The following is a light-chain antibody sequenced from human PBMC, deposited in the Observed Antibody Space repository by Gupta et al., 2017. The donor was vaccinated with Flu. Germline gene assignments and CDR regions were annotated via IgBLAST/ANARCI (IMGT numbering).Light chain of an antibody. J-gene: IGKJ4*01. CDR3: QQYHSIPPH. CDR2: SAS. Sequence: DIVMTQSPDSLAVSVGERATINCKSSQSVYSSINGDYLAWYQQRPGQPPRLLIYSASTRKSGVPDRFSGSGSGTDFTLTITSLQPEDVAVYYWQQYHSIPPHLGGGTKVEIK. CDR1: QSVYSSINGDY. V-gene: IGKV4-1*01.